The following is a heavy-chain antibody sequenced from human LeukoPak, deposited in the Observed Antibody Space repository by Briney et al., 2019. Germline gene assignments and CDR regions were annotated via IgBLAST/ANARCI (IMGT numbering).Heavy chain of an antibody. CDR3: ARGSGMVRGSLVFYFYGMDV. Sequence: SETLSLTCTVSGGSISSSTYYWSWIRQPPGKGLEWIGYIYYSGSTYYSPSLKSRVTISVDTSKNQFSLKLSSVTAADTAVYYCARGSGMVRGSLVFYFYGMDVWGQGTTVTVSS. V-gene: IGHV4-30-4*01. J-gene: IGHJ6*02. D-gene: IGHD3-10*01. CDR1: GGSISSSTYY. CDR2: IYYSGST.